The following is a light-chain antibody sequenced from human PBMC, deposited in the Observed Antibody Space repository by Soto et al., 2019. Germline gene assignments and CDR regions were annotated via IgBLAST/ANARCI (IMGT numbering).Light chain of an antibody. CDR3: QQTYSTLYT. CDR2: AAS. V-gene: IGKV1-39*01. Sequence: DIQMTQSPSSLSASVGDRVTITCRASQSISTYLNWYQQKPGRAPNLLISAASSLQSGVPSRFSGSGSGRDFTLTISSLQPEDCATYYGQQTYSTLYTFGQGTKLEI. CDR1: QSISTY. J-gene: IGKJ2*01.